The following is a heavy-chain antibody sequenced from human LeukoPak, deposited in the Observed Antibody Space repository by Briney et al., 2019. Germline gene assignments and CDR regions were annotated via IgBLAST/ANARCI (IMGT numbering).Heavy chain of an antibody. J-gene: IGHJ3*02. CDR2: ISSSSSYI. V-gene: IGHV3-21*01. Sequence: GGSLRPSCAASGFTFSSYSMNWVRQAPGKGLEWVSSISSSSSYIYYADSVKGRFTISRDNAKNSLYLQMNSLRAEDTAVYYCARDGMRAFDIWGQGTMVTVSS. CDR1: GFTFSSYS. CDR3: ARDGMRAFDI.